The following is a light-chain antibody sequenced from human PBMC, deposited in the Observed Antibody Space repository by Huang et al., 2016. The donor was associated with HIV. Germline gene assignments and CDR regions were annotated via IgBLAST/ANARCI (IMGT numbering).Light chain of an antibody. CDR3: QQRSNWPPDT. J-gene: IGKJ2*01. CDR1: QSVSSY. Sequence: EIVLTQSPATLSLSPGERATLSCRASQSVSSYVAWYQQKPGQAPRLLIYDAANRATGSPARFSGSGYGTDFTLTISSLEPEDFAVYYCQQRSNWPPDTFGQGTKLEIK. V-gene: IGKV3-11*01. CDR2: DAA.